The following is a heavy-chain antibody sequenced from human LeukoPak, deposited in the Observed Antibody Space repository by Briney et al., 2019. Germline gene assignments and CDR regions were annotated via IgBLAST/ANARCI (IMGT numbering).Heavy chain of an antibody. CDR3: ARAVVGSGYDYFDN. Sequence: PGGSLRLSCVASGFTFSNYGMNWVRQAPGKGLEWVSIITSGVGITYYADSVKGRFTISRDNSKNTLYLQMNSLRAEDTAVYFCARAVVGSGYDYFDNWGQGTLVTVSS. V-gene: IGHV3-23*01. CDR1: GFTFSNYG. J-gene: IGHJ4*02. CDR2: ITSGVGIT. D-gene: IGHD5-12*01.